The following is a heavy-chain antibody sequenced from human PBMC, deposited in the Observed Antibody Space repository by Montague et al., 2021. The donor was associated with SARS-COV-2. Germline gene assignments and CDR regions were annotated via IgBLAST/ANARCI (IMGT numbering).Heavy chain of an antibody. J-gene: IGHJ2*01. V-gene: IGHV4-34*01. CDR2: INHSGSI. Sequence: SETLSLTCAVYRGSFSDYYWTWIRQPPGKGLEWIGEINHSGSINYNPSLKSRVSISVDTSKNQFSLKLTSVTAADTAVYYCARGAPTITMIVVVFTGAGWYFDLWGRGTLVTVSS. CDR1: RGSFSDYY. D-gene: IGHD3-22*01. CDR3: ARGAPTITMIVVVFTGAGWYFDL.